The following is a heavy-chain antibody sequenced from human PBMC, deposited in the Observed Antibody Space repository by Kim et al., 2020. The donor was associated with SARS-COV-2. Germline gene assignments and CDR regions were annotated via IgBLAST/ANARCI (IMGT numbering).Heavy chain of an antibody. D-gene: IGHD6-13*01. Sequence: ASVKVSCKASGYTFTSYAMNWVRQAPGQGLEWMGWINTNTGNPTYAQGFTGRFVFSLDTSVSTAYLQISSLKAEDTAVYYCAAPSAEYSSSWSTFWGQGTLVTVSS. CDR1: GYTFTSYA. CDR2: INTNTGNP. V-gene: IGHV7-4-1*02. J-gene: IGHJ4*02. CDR3: AAPSAEYSSSWSTF.